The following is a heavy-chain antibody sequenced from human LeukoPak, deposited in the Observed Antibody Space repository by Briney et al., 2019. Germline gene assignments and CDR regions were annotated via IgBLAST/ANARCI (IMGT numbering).Heavy chain of an antibody. Sequence: SGGSLRLSCAASGFTFRNYWMSWVRQAPGTGLEWVANIKQDGSDRNYVTSVRGRFTISRDNAESSLYLQMNSLRAEDTALYYCVRNLAVAGTCFDSWGQGTLVTVSS. J-gene: IGHJ4*02. V-gene: IGHV3-7*03. CDR3: VRNLAVAGTCFDS. D-gene: IGHD6-19*01. CDR2: IKQDGSDR. CDR1: GFTFRNYW.